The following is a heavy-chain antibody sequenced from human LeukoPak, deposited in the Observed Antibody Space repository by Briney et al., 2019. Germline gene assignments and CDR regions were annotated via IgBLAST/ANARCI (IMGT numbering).Heavy chain of an antibody. CDR1: GASTDSDNFY. Sequence: PSETLSLTCTVSGASTDSDNFYWGWIRQPPGKGLEWIGSVYYSGSAYYSPSLKSRVTISVDTSTTQFSLKMRSVTAADTAVYYCARHAGTMISVGGDPYYFDPWGQGTLVTVSA. J-gene: IGHJ4*02. V-gene: IGHV4-39*01. CDR3: ARHAGTMISVGGDPYYFDP. CDR2: VYYSGSA. D-gene: IGHD3-16*01.